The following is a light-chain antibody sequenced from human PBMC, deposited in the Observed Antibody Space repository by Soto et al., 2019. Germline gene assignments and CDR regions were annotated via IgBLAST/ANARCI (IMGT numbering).Light chain of an antibody. CDR3: QKYGSSPPRT. J-gene: IGKJ1*01. V-gene: IGKV3-20*01. CDR2: ATS. Sequence: EIVLPQSPGTLSLSPGESSSLSCRARQSVSRTYLAWYQQKPVQAPRLLIYATSSRATGIPDRFSGSGSGTDFTLTIRRLEPEDFAVYYCQKYGSSPPRTVGNGNKVDIK. CDR1: QSVSRTY.